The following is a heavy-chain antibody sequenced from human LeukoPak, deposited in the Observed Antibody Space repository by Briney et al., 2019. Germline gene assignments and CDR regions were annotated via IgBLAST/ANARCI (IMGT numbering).Heavy chain of an antibody. CDR2: ISGSGTNT. D-gene: IGHD3-22*01. Sequence: GGSLRLSCAASGFTFSNYAMSWVRQAPGKGLEWVSSISGSGTNTYYTDSVKGRFTISRDNSKNTLYLQMNSLRAEDTAVYYCAKPLIHYYDSSGYYWGQGTLVTVSS. CDR1: GFTFSNYA. CDR3: AKPLIHYYDSSGYY. V-gene: IGHV3-23*01. J-gene: IGHJ4*02.